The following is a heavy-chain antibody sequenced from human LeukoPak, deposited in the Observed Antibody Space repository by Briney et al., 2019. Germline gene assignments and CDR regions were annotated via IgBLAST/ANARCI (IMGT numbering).Heavy chain of an antibody. CDR2: IYYSGST. CDR1: GGSISSGNYY. Sequence: SETLSLTCTVSGGSISSGNYYRSWVRQPPGKGLEWIGYIYYSGSTNYNPSLKSRVTISVDTSKNQFSLKLSSVTAADTAVYYCAREGVNGYYYYYMDVWAKGTTVTVSS. D-gene: IGHD2-8*01. V-gene: IGHV4-61*01. CDR3: AREGVNGYYYYYMDV. J-gene: IGHJ6*03.